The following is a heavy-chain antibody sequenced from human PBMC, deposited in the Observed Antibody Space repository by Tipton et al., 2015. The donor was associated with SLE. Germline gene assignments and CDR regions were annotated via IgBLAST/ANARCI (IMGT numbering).Heavy chain of an antibody. CDR2: IYHSGST. CDR1: GYSISSGYY. J-gene: IGHJ4*02. V-gene: IGHV4-38-2*02. D-gene: IGHD4-17*01. Sequence: TLSLTCTGTGYSISSGYYWGWIRQPPGKGLEWIGSIYHSGSTYYNPSLKSRVTISVDTTKYQLSLKLSSVTAADTAVYYCARAVYYGDYVDYWGQGTLVTVSS. CDR3: ARAVYYGDYVDY.